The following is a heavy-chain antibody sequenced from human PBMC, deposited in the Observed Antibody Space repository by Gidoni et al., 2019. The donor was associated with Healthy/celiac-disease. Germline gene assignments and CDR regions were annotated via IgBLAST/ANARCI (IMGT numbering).Heavy chain of an antibody. V-gene: IGHV4-34*01. J-gene: IGHJ4*02. CDR3: ARGSRVQGVIITSY. CDR2: INHSGST. CDR1: GGSCSGYY. D-gene: IGHD3-10*01. Sequence: QVQLQQWGAGLLKPSEPLSLTCPVYGGSCSGYYWSWLRQPPGKGLEWIGEINHSGSTNYNPSLKSRVTISVDTSKNQFSLKLSSVTAADTAVYYCARGSRVQGVIITSYWGQGTLVTVSS.